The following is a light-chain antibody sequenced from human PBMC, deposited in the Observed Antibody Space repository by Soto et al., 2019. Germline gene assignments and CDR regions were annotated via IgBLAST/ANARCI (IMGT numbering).Light chain of an antibody. Sequence: QSVLTQPPSASGTPGQRVTISCSGSSFNIGSNSVNWYQQLPGAAPKLLIYSNNQRPSGVPDRFSGSKSGTSASLAISGLQSEDEADYYCAAWDDRLTGHAVFGGGTKLTVL. CDR3: AAWDDRLTGHAV. CDR1: SFNIGSNS. J-gene: IGLJ2*01. CDR2: SNN. V-gene: IGLV1-44*01.